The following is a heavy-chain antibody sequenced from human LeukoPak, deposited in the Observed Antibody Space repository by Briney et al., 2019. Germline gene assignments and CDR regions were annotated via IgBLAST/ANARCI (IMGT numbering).Heavy chain of an antibody. V-gene: IGHV4-59*01. CDR3: ARGIVGANPYYYYYMDV. D-gene: IGHD1-26*01. J-gene: IGHJ6*03. CDR2: IYYSGST. Sequence: SETLSLTCTVSGGSISSYYWSWIRQPAGKGLEWIGYIYYSGSTNYNPSLKSRVTISVDTSKNQFSLKLSSVTAADTAVYYCARGIVGANPYYYYYMDVWGKGTTVTVSS. CDR1: GGSISSYY.